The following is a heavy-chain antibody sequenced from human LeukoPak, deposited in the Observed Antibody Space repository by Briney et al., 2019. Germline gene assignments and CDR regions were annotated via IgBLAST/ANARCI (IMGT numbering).Heavy chain of an antibody. CDR2: IFYSGST. D-gene: IGHD3-22*01. Sequence: SGTLSLTCAVSGGSISSSNWWSWVRQPPGRGLEWIGEIFYSGSTNYNPSLKSRVTISEDTSKNQISLKLSSVTAADTAVYYCARVRGYYDSSGYDYWGQGTLVTVSS. CDR1: GGSISSSNW. CDR3: ARVRGYYDSSGYDY. J-gene: IGHJ4*02. V-gene: IGHV4-4*02.